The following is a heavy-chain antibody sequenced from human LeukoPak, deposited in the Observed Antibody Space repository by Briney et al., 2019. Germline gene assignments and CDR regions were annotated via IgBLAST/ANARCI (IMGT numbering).Heavy chain of an antibody. CDR1: GFTFSSYW. J-gene: IGHJ4*02. CDR2: INTDGSST. Sequence: GGSLRLSCAASGFTFSSYWMHWVRHAPGKGLVWVSRINTDGSSTSYADSVKGRFTISRDNAKNTLYLQMNSLRAEDTAVYYCAVATAGFDYWGQGTLVTVSS. D-gene: IGHD6-13*01. CDR3: AVATAGFDY. V-gene: IGHV3-74*01.